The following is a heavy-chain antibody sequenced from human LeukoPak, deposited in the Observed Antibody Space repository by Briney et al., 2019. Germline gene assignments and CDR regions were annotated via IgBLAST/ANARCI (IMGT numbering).Heavy chain of an antibody. D-gene: IGHD3-9*01. Sequence: GRSLRLSCAASGFTFTSYCTSWVRHAPGKGLEWVAVISYDGSNKYYTHSVKGRFTISRDNSKNTLYLQMNSLRAEDTAVYYCAKSARSPKLRYFDWLLSGAFDIWGQGTMLTVSS. V-gene: IGHV3-30*18. CDR1: GFTFTSYC. J-gene: IGHJ3*02. CDR3: AKSARSPKLRYFDWLLSGAFDI. CDR2: ISYDGSNK.